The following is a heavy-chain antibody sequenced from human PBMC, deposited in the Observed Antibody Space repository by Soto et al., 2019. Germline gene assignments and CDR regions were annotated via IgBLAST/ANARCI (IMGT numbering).Heavy chain of an antibody. J-gene: IGHJ4*02. Sequence: SETLSLTCTVSGGSISSHYWSWIRQPPGKGLEWIGYIYYSGSTNYNPSLKSRVTISVDTSKNQFSLKLSSVTAADTAVYYCARSWRVYFDYWGQGTLVTVSS. CDR1: GGSISSHY. V-gene: IGHV4-59*11. CDR3: ARSWRVYFDY. CDR2: IYYSGST.